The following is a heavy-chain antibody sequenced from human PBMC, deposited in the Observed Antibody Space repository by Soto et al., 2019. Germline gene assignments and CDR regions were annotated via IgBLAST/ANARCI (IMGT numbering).Heavy chain of an antibody. CDR2: IIPTFGAT. D-gene: IGHD4-4*01. CDR1: GGTFTKYP. V-gene: IGHV1-69*01. Sequence: QVQLVQSGADVKKPGASVKVSCKASGGTFTKYPISWVRQSPGQGLEWMGGIIPTFGATNYVQKFRGRVTITADESTSTAYMELSSLTSNDTAVYFCARDGDGNSMAYWGQGTLVTVPS. J-gene: IGHJ4*02. CDR3: ARDGDGNSMAY.